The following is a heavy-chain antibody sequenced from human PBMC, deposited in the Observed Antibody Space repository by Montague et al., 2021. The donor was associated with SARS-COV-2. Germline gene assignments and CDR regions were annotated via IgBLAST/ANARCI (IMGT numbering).Heavy chain of an antibody. V-gene: IGHV4-31*03. J-gene: IGHJ3*02. Sequence: TLSLTCSVSGYSIGSGGFYCTWIRHLPGKRLGLLGNNYHSGSTYFNPPLKSRLTMSVDTSKQHFSLNLTSVTAADTAVYYCARGGFYDCAATSCTTTDAFDIWGQGTMVTVSS. CDR2: NYHSGST. CDR1: GYSIGSGGFY. CDR3: ARGGFYDCAATSCTTTDAFDI. D-gene: IGHD2-2*01.